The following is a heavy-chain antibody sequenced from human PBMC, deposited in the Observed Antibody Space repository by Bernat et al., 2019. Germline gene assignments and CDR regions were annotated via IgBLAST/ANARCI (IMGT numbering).Heavy chain of an antibody. J-gene: IGHJ6*02. CDR1: GYTFTSYG. CDR3: EREVAVAGTYYYYGMDV. D-gene: IGHD6-19*01. CDR2: ISAYNGNT. V-gene: IGHV1-18*01. Sequence: QVQLVQSGAEVKKPGASVKVSCKASGYTFTSYGISWVRQAPGQGLEWMGWISAYNGNTNYAQKLQGRVTMTTDTSTSTAYMELRSLRSDDTAVYYCEREVAVAGTYYYYGMDVWGQGTTVTVSS.